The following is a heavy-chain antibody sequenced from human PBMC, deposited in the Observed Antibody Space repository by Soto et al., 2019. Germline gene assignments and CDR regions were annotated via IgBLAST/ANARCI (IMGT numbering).Heavy chain of an antibody. V-gene: IGHV3-30-3*01. CDR2: ISYDGSNK. CDR1: GFTFSSYA. Sequence: GGSLRLSCAASGFTFSSYAMHWVRQAPGKGLEWVAVISYDGSNKYYADSVKGRFTISRDNSKNTLYLQMNSLRAEDTAVYYCARDLGIWTTVVTPGGDAFDIWGQGTMVTVSS. J-gene: IGHJ3*02. D-gene: IGHD4-17*01. CDR3: ARDLGIWTTVVTPGGDAFDI.